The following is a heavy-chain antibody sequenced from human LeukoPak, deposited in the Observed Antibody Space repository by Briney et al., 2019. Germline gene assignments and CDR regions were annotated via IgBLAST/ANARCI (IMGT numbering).Heavy chain of an antibody. D-gene: IGHD5-12*01. CDR2: IQYDGHDY. CDR1: GFSLSRYD. Sequence: GGSLRLSCAASGFSLSRYDMHWVRQAPGKGLEWVAFIQYDGHDYYYADSVKGRFTISRDNSKNTLYLQMNSLRAEDTAVYYCAKPPGLRRLDPWGQGTLVTVSS. CDR3: AKPPGLRRLDP. V-gene: IGHV3-30*02. J-gene: IGHJ5*02.